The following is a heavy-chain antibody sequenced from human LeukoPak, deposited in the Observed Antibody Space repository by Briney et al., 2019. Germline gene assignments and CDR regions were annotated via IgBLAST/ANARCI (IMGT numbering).Heavy chain of an antibody. D-gene: IGHD6-6*01. J-gene: IGHJ4*02. CDR2: IYPGDSDT. CDR3: ARLPYSSSSVATH. V-gene: IGHV5-51*01. Sequence: GESLKISCKGSGYTFTSYWIGWVRQMPGKGLEWMGIIYPGDSDTTYSPSFQGQGTISADKSISTAYLQWSSLKASDTAMYYCARLPYSSSSVATHWGQGTLVTVSS. CDR1: GYTFTSYW.